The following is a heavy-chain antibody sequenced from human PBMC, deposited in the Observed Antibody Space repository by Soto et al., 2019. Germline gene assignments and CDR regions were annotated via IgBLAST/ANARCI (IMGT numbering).Heavy chain of an antibody. D-gene: IGHD6-19*01. Sequence: QVQLVQSGAEVKKPGSSVKVSCKVSGGTFSNYAIDWVRLAPGHGLEWMGWIVPIFGTTYYTQKFQCRATIIADDSTTTAYLEMSSLRYEATAIYYCARVEAVAGLYNYHGLDVWGQGTAVTVSS. CDR2: IVPIFGTT. CDR1: GGTFSNYA. V-gene: IGHV1-69*12. J-gene: IGHJ6*02. CDR3: ARVEAVAGLYNYHGLDV.